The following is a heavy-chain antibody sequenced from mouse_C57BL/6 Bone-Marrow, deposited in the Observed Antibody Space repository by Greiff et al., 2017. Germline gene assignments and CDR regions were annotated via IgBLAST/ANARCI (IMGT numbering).Heavy chain of an antibody. Sequence: QVQLQQPGAELVMPGASVKLSCKASGYTFTSYWMHWVKQRPGQGLEWIGEIDPSDSYTNYNQKFKGKSTLTVDKSSSTAYMQLSNLTSEDAAVYYCARRYYGSSYESDYFDYWGQGTTRTVSS. V-gene: IGHV1-69*01. J-gene: IGHJ2*01. CDR2: IDPSDSYT. CDR3: ARRYYGSSYESDYFDY. CDR1: GYTFTSYW. D-gene: IGHD1-1*01.